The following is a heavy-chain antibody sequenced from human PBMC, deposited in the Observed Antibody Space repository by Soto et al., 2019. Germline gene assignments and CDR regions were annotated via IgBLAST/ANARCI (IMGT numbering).Heavy chain of an antibody. V-gene: IGHV5-51*01. D-gene: IGHD7-27*01. J-gene: IGHJ6*02. Sequence: GGAPKNSRKGSWYSLTRHWIGWGRPMPRKGLEWMGIIYPGDSDTRYSPSFQGQVTISADKSSSTAYLQWSSLKASDTAMYYCAKSAGALRYYYYGMDVWGQGTTVTVSS. CDR2: IYPGDSDT. CDR3: AKSAGALRYYYYGMDV. CDR1: WYSLTRHW.